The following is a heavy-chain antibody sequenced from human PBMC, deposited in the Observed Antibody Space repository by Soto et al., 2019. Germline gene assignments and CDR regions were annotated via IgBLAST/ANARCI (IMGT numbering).Heavy chain of an antibody. D-gene: IGHD2-15*01. CDR1: GFTFSSRG. V-gene: IGHV3-33*01. J-gene: IGHJ4*02. CDR2: MLNDGTTK. Sequence: QEELVESGGGVVQPGRSLILSCEASGFTFSSRGMHWVRQAPGKGLEWMALMLNDGTTKHYADSVKGRFTISRDNSKNTLYLQMNSLRAEDTAVYYCARDLESLYGGTWYSAFFDLWGQGTLVTVSS. CDR3: ARDLESLYGGTWYSAFFDL.